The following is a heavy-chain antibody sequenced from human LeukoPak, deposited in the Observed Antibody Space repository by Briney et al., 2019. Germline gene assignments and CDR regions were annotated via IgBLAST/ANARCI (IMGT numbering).Heavy chain of an antibody. D-gene: IGHD1-26*01. J-gene: IGHJ3*02. CDR3: ARQAWWETTTGAFDI. V-gene: IGHV5-51*01. CDR2: IYPGDSDT. CDR1: GFTFTSYW. Sequence: GESLRLSCAASGFTFTSYWIGWVRQMPGKGLEWMGIIYPGDSDTRYSPSFQGQVTISADKSISTAYLQWSSLKASDTAMYYCARQAWWETTTGAFDIWGQRTMVTVSS.